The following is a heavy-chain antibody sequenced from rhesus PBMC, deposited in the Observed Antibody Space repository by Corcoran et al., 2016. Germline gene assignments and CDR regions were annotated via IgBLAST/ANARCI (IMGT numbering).Heavy chain of an antibody. CDR1: GGSISSSNW. Sequence: QVELQEAGQGVVKPSETLSLTCAVSGGSISSSNWWRWIRPPPGKGRGWIGYISGSRGSTNYHPPRKLRATITTETTKNQFSRKLSLPTAAATALYYGARAPIFGLEDSFDFWGQGLRVTVSS. V-gene: IGHV4-65*01. D-gene: IGHD3-3*01. CDR3: ARAPIFGLEDSFDF. J-gene: IGHJ3*01. CDR2: ISGSRGST.